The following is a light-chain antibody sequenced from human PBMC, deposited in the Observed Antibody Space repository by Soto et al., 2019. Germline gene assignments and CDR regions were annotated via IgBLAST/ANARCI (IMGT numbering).Light chain of an antibody. CDR3: NSYTTSSSLYV. Sequence: QSVLTQPASVSGSPGQSITISCTGTSSDIGGYDYVSWYQQYPGKAPKLMIYDVSNRPSGVSDRFSGSKSVNTASLTISGLQAEDEADYYCNSYTTSSSLYVFGTGTQLTVL. CDR2: DVS. J-gene: IGLJ1*01. CDR1: SSDIGGYDY. V-gene: IGLV2-14*01.